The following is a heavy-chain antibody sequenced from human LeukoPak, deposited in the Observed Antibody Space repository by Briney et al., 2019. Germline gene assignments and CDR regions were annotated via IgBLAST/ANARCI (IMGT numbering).Heavy chain of an antibody. CDR3: ARDRPNNWFDP. Sequence: ASVKVSCKASGYTFTDYYLHWVRQAPGQGLEWMEFINPNSGATTYAQKFRGRVSVTRDTSISTAYMELSSLRSDDTAVYYCARDRPNNWFDPWGQGTLVTVSS. CDR2: INPNSGAT. CDR1: GYTFTDYY. V-gene: IGHV1-2*02. J-gene: IGHJ5*02.